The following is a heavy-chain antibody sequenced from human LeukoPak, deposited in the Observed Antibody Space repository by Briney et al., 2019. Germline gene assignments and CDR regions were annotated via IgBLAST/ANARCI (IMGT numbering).Heavy chain of an antibody. D-gene: IGHD3-9*01. CDR3: AKNFDILTSPFDY. CDR1: GFTFSSYA. J-gene: IGHJ4*02. V-gene: IGHV3-23*01. CDR2: ISGSGGST. Sequence: GGSLRLSCAASGFTFSSYAMGWVRQAPGKGLEWVSGISGSGGSTYYADSVKGRFTISRDNSKNTLYLQMNSLRADDTAVYYCAKNFDILTSPFDYWGQGTLVTVSS.